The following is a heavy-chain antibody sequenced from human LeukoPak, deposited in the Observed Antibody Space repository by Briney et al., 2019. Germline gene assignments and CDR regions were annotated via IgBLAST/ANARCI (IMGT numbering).Heavy chain of an antibody. Sequence: ASVKVSCKASGYTFTSYDINWVRQATGQGLEWMGWMNPNSGNTGYAQKFQGRVTTTRNTSISTAYMELSSLRSEDTAVYYCARATKRKGYYTNGVCYPSPYYFDYWGQGTLVTVSS. J-gene: IGHJ4*02. CDR2: MNPNSGNT. D-gene: IGHD2-8*01. CDR3: ARATKRKGYYTNGVCYPSPYYFDY. V-gene: IGHV1-8*01. CDR1: GYTFTSYD.